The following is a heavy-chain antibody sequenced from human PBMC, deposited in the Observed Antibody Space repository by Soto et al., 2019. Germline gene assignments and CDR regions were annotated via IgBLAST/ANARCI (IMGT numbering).Heavy chain of an antibody. CDR3: ARDQRDPDYYYYGMDV. CDR1: GGSIRGHY. CDR2: MYNTGST. Sequence: SETLSLTCTVSGGSIRGHYWSWIRQTPGKGLEWIGYMYNTGSTVYNPSFKSRVTISVDTSKNQFSLKLSSVTAADTAVYYCARDQRDPDYYYYGMDVWGQGTTVTVSS. V-gene: IGHV4-59*11. J-gene: IGHJ6*02.